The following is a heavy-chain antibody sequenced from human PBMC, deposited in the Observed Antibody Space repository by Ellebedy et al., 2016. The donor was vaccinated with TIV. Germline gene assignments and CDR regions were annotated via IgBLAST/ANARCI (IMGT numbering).Heavy chain of an antibody. Sequence: GGSLRLSXVGFEFTFSDSVMHWVRQDPGKGLDWVAGISVDGRAVHYPDSVKGRFTISRDNAQNTVYLQMNSLRLEDTAVYYCVRGWYSSGHCDVFAMWGQGTIVPVSS. CDR2: ISVDGRAV. CDR1: EFTFSDSV. V-gene: IGHV3-30*03. CDR3: VRGWYSSGHCDVFAM. D-gene: IGHD6-19*01. J-gene: IGHJ3*02.